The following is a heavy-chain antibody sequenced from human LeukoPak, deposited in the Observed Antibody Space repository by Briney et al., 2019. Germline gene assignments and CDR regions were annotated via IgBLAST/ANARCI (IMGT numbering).Heavy chain of an antibody. J-gene: IGHJ6*02. D-gene: IGHD1-26*01. Sequence: PSQTLSLTCTVSGGSISSGSYYWSWIRQPAGKGLEWIGRIYTSGSTNYNPSLESRVTISVDTSKNQFSLKLSSVTAADTAVYYCARLGWELWGHYYYYYGMDVWGQGTTVTVSS. CDR1: GGSISSGSYY. CDR2: IYTSGST. CDR3: ARLGWELWGHYYYYYGMDV. V-gene: IGHV4-61*02.